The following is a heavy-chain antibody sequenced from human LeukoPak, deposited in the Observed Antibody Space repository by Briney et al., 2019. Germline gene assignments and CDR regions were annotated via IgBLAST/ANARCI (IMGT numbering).Heavy chain of an antibody. D-gene: IGHD6-13*01. J-gene: IGHJ4*02. V-gene: IGHV4-59*01. CDR3: ARALAARYYFDY. CDR2: IYYSGST. Sequence: SETLSLTCTVSGGSISSYYWSWIRQPPGKGLEWIGYIYYSGSTNYNPSLKSRVTISVDTSKNQFSLKLSSVTAADTAVYYCARALAARYYFDYWGQGTLVTVSS. CDR1: GGSISSYY.